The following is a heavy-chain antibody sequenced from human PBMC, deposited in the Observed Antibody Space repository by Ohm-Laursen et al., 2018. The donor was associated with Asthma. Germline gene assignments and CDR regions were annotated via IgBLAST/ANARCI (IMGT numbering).Heavy chain of an antibody. V-gene: IGHV3-23*01. CDR3: AKDSVGTAVAGFYFDY. J-gene: IGHJ4*02. D-gene: IGHD6-19*01. CDR2: ISGSGGST. Sequence: SLRLSCAASGFTFSSYAMSWVRQAPGKGLEWVSAISGSGGSTYYADSVKGRFTISRDNSKNTLYLQMNSLRAEDTAVYYCAKDSVGTAVAGFYFDYWGQGTLVTVSS. CDR1: GFTFSSYA.